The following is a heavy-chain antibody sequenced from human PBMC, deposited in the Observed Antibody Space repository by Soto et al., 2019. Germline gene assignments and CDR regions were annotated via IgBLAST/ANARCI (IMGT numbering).Heavy chain of an antibody. CDR1: GFSLSTSGVG. Sequence: QITLKESGPTLVRPTQTLTLTCAFSGFSLSTSGVGVGWIRQPPGKALEWLAVIYWDDSKHYSPSLRSRLTTTKDTSKNQVVLTMTNMDPVATGTYYCAHKGPEDWPLDYWGQGTLVTVSS. J-gene: IGHJ4*02. V-gene: IGHV2-5*02. CDR2: IYWDDSK. D-gene: IGHD3-9*01. CDR3: AHKGPEDWPLDY.